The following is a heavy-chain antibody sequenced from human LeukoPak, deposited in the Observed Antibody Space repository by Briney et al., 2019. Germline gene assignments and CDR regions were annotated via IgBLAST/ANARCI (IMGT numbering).Heavy chain of an antibody. CDR2: ISTDSSNT. CDR3: ARLHSLAGAGTYDY. D-gene: IGHD6-13*01. V-gene: IGHV3-11*06. CDR1: GFTFSNYY. J-gene: IGHJ4*02. Sequence: GGSLRLSCAASGFTFSNYYMTWIRQTPGRGLEWISHISTDSSNTNYADSVKGRFTVSRDNAQNSLFLQMNSLRAEDTAIYYCARLHSLAGAGTYDYWGQGTLATVSS.